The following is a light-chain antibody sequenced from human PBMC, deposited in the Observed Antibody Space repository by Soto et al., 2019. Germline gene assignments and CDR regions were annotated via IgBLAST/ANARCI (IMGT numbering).Light chain of an antibody. Sequence: QSVLTQPPSVSGAPGQRVTISCTGSSSNIGAGYDVHWYQQLPGTAPKLLIYGNSNRPSGVPDRFSGSKSGTSASLAITGHQAEDDADYYCQSYDSSLSRVFGTGTKLTVL. J-gene: IGLJ1*01. CDR3: QSYDSSLSRV. CDR2: GNS. CDR1: SSNIGAGYD. V-gene: IGLV1-40*01.